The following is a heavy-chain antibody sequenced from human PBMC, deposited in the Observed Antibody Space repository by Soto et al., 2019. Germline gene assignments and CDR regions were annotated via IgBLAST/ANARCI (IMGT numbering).Heavy chain of an antibody. J-gene: IGHJ4*02. D-gene: IGHD6-19*01. Sequence: GASVKVSCKASGYTFSTYYMHWVRQAPGQGLEWMGIINPSGGGTSYTQNFQGRVTMTRDTSTSTVYMELSSLRSEDTAIYYCARSVAGTKYYFDYWGQGTLVTSPQ. CDR2: INPSGGGT. CDR3: ARSVAGTKYYFDY. CDR1: GYTFSTYY. V-gene: IGHV1-46*01.